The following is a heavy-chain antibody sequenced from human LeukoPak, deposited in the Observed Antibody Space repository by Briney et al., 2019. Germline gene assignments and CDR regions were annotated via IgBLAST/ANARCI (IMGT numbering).Heavy chain of an antibody. Sequence: PGGSLRLSCAASGFTFSDFAMHWVRQTPGKGLEWVAFISDDGFNKDYADSVKGRFTISRDNSRNTLYLEMNSLRAEDTAVYFCARDNSGPAYWGQGTLVTVSS. CDR2: ISDDGFNK. D-gene: IGHD5-12*01. CDR1: GFTFSDFA. CDR3: ARDNSGPAY. V-gene: IGHV3-30*14. J-gene: IGHJ4*02.